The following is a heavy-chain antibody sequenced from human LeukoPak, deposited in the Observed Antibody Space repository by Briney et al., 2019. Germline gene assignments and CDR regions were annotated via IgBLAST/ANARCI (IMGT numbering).Heavy chain of an antibody. CDR2: IYSGGST. V-gene: IGHV3-66*02. J-gene: IGHJ5*02. Sequence: GGSLRLSCAASGFTVSSNYMSWVRQAPGTGLEWVSVIYSGGSTYYADSVKGRFTISRDNSKNTLCLQMNSLRAEDTAVYYCERGIVGATNGWFDHWGQGTLVTVSS. D-gene: IGHD1-26*01. CDR3: ERGIVGATNGWFDH. CDR1: GFTVSSNY.